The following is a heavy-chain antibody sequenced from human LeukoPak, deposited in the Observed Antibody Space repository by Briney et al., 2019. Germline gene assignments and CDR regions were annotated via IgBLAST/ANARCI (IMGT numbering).Heavy chain of an antibody. D-gene: IGHD2-2*02. Sequence: SETLSLTCAVYGGSFSGYYWSWIRQPPGKGLEWIGEINHSGSTNYNPSLKSRVTISVDTSKNQFSLKLSSVTAADAAVYYCARSDRGCSSTSCYTFDYWGQGTLVTVSS. CDR3: ARSDRGCSSTSCYTFDY. V-gene: IGHV4-34*01. CDR2: INHSGST. J-gene: IGHJ4*02. CDR1: GGSFSGYY.